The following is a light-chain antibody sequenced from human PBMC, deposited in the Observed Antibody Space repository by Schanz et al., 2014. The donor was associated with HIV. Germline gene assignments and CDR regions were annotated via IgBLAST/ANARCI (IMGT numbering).Light chain of an antibody. V-gene: IGKV3-20*01. CDR3: QQYGSSPLT. CDR2: DAS. Sequence: EIVLTQSPATLSLSPGERATLSCRARQSVSSFLAWYQQKPGQAPRLLIYDASNRATGIPDRFSGSGSGTDFTLTISRLEPEDFAVYYCQQYGSSPLTFGGGTKVEIK. J-gene: IGKJ4*01. CDR1: QSVSSF.